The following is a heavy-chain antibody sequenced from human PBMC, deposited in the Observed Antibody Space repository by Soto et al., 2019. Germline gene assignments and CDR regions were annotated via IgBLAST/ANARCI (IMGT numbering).Heavy chain of an antibody. CDR2: FDPEDGET. CDR1: GYTLTELS. D-gene: IGHD3-16*02. Sequence: ASVKVSCKVSGYTLTELSMHWVRQAPGKGLEWMGGFDPEDGETIYAQKFQGRVTMTEDTSTDTAYMELSSLRSEDTAVYYCATSPGYPFTLHFDYWGQGTLVTVSS. CDR3: ATSPGYPFTLHFDY. J-gene: IGHJ4*02. V-gene: IGHV1-24*01.